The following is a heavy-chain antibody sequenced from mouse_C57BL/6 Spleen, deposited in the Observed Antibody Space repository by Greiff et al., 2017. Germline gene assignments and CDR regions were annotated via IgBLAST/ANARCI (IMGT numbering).Heavy chain of an antibody. D-gene: IGHD2-5*01. Sequence: QVQLKQSGPELVKPGASVKISCKASGYAFSSSWMNWVKQRPGKGLEWIGRIYPGDGDTNYNGKFKGKATLTADKSSSTAYMQLSSLTSEDSAVYFCARRSNRNYYAMGYWGQGTSVTVSS. V-gene: IGHV1-82*01. CDR1: GYAFSSSW. CDR2: IYPGDGDT. J-gene: IGHJ4*01. CDR3: ARRSNRNYYAMGY.